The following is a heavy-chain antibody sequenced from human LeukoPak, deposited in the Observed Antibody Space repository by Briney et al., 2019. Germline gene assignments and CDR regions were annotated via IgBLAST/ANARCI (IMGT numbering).Heavy chain of an antibody. J-gene: IGHJ6*03. CDR3: ARSVTNGNYYYYMDV. Sequence: SGGSLGLSCAASGITFSSSAMHWVRQAPGQGLEWVAVISYDGRNKYYADSVKGRFTISRDNSKNTLYLQMNSLRGEDTALYYCARSVTNGNYYYYMDVWGKGTTVIVSS. CDR2: ISYDGRNK. V-gene: IGHV3-30*04. CDR1: GITFSSSA.